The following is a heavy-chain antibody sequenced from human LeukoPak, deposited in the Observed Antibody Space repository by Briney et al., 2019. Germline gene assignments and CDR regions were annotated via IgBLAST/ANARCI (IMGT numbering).Heavy chain of an antibody. Sequence: PSGTLSLTCTVSGGSISSYYWSWIRPPPGKGLEWVGYLYYSGSTNYNPSLKSRVTISVDTSKNQFSLKLSSVTAADTAVYYCARIEDYGGNSVNYWGQGTLVTVSS. V-gene: IGHV4-59*01. CDR1: GGSISSYY. CDR2: LYYSGST. J-gene: IGHJ4*02. D-gene: IGHD4-23*01. CDR3: ARIEDYGGNSVNY.